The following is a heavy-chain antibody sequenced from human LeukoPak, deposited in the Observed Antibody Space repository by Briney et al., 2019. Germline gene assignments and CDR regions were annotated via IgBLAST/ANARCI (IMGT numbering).Heavy chain of an antibody. J-gene: IGHJ4*02. V-gene: IGHV4-34*01. CDR2: INHSGYT. D-gene: IGHD2-21*02. CDR3: TRMTAGHDY. CDR1: GVSFNDYY. Sequence: SETLSLTCAVSGVSFNDYYWSWVRQTPGKGLEWIGEINHSGYTNDSPSLKSRVTLSIDTSRKQFSLNLRSVTVADTGIYYCTRMTAGHDYSGQGTLVTVSS.